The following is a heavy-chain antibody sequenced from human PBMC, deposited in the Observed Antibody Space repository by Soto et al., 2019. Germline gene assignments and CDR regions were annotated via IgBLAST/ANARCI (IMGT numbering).Heavy chain of an antibody. V-gene: IGHV3-30*18. CDR3: AKVRKVAGLYYYYYMDV. CDR1: GFTFSSYG. J-gene: IGHJ6*03. D-gene: IGHD6-19*01. Sequence: GGSLRLSCAASGFTFSSYGMHWVRQAPGKGREWVAVISYDGSNKYYADSVKGRFTISRDNSKNTLYLQMNSLRAEDTAVYYCAKVRKVAGLYYYYYMDVWGKGTTVTVSS. CDR2: ISYDGSNK.